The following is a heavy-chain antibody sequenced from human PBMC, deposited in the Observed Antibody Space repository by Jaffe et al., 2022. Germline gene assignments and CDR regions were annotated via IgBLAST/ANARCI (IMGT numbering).Heavy chain of an antibody. D-gene: IGHD3-10*01. Sequence: EVQLVESGGGLVKPGGSLRLSCAASGFTFSSYSMNWVRQAPGKGLEWVSSISSSSSYIYYADSVKGRFTISRDNAKNSLYLQMNSLRAEDTAVYYCARVFSGWGVQGAAEDWGQGTLVTVSS. CDR2: ISSSSSYI. CDR1: GFTFSSYS. J-gene: IGHJ4*02. CDR3: ARVFSGWGVQGAAED. V-gene: IGHV3-21*01.